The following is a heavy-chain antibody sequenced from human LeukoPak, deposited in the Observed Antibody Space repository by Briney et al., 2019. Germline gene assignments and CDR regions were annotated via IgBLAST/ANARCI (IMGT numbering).Heavy chain of an antibody. CDR2: IYYSGTT. CDR3: ARDDPYYYDSSGYYYVTGKPGAFDI. V-gene: IGHV4-39*07. Sequence: PSETLSLTCTVSGGSISSNSDYWGWIRQPPGKGLEWIGSIYYSGTTYYNPSLKSRVTISADTSRNQFSLNLSSMTAADTAVYYCARDDPYYYDSSGYYYVTGKPGAFDIWGQGTMVTVSS. CDR1: GGSISSNSDY. J-gene: IGHJ3*02. D-gene: IGHD3-22*01.